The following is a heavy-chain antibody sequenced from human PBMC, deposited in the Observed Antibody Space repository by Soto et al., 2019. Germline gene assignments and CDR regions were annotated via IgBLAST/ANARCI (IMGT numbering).Heavy chain of an antibody. D-gene: IGHD1-1*01. CDR2: TYYRSKWYN. V-gene: IGHV6-1*01. Sequence: PAQTLSLTCGIAGDSVSSNSASWNWIRQSPSRGLEWLGRTYYRSKWYNDYAGSAKSRIMINADTSKNQYSLQLNSVTPEDTAVYYCAMGTGTFEYWGQGILVTVSS. J-gene: IGHJ4*02. CDR3: AMGTGTFEY. CDR1: GDSVSSNSAS.